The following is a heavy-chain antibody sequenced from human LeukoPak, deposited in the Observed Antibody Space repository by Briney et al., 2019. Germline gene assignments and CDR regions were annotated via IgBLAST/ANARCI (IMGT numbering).Heavy chain of an antibody. CDR1: GFTFSSYA. J-gene: IGHJ3*02. D-gene: IGHD1-1*01. V-gene: IGHV3-30-3*01. CDR2: ISYDGSNK. Sequence: GGSLRLSCAASGFTFSSYAMHWVRQAPGKGLGWVAVISYDGSNKYYADSVKGRFTISRDNSKNTLYLQMNSLRAEDTAVYYCARYNWNDGAFDIWGQGTMVTVSS. CDR3: ARYNWNDGAFDI.